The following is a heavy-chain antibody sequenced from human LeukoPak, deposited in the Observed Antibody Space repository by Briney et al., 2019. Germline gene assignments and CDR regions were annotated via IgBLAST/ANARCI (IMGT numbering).Heavy chain of an antibody. J-gene: IGHJ5*02. CDR1: GFTFTSYA. CDR2: ISDGTAGT. D-gene: IGHD3-3*01. CDR3: ARASGLRSFTLIS. V-gene: IGHV3-23*01. Sequence: GGSLRLSCAASGFTFTSYAMNWVRQAPGKGLEWVSRISDGTAGTYYADSVKGRFTISRDNSKNTLYLQMNSLIAEDTAVYYCARASGLRSFTLISWGLGTLVTASS.